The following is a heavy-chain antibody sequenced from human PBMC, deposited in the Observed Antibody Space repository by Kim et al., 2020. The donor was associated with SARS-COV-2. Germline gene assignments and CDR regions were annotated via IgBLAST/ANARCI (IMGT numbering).Heavy chain of an antibody. V-gene: IGHV3-23*01. CDR2: ISRTGDAS. Sequence: GGSLRLSCAASGFTFNKYAMSWVRQGPGKGLEWVSAISRTGDASDYADSVRGRFIISRDSSKNTLYLQMNSVRAEDSALYYCARVYYVIDYWGQGTQVTVSS. CDR3: ARVYYVIDY. CDR1: GFTFNKYA. J-gene: IGHJ4*02. D-gene: IGHD3-10*01.